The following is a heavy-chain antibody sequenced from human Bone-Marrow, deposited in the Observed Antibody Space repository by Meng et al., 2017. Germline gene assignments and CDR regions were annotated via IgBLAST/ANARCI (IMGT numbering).Heavy chain of an antibody. D-gene: IGHD2-15*01. CDR2: ISYDGSNK. CDR1: GFTFSSYA. CDR3: ARDRNPCSGGSCEHECFVI. J-gene: IGHJ3*02. V-gene: IGHV3-30*01. Sequence: GESLKISCAASGFTFSSYAMHWVRQAPGKGLEWVAVISYDGSNKYYADSVKGRFTISRDNSKNTLYLQMNSLRAEDTAVYYCARDRNPCSGGSCEHECFVIWGQGNAGHRLL.